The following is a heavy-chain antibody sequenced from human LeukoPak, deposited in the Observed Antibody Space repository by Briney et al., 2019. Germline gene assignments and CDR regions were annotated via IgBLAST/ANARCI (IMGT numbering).Heavy chain of an antibody. CDR2: IWYDGSNK. CDR3: ARGRGSGWYDAFDI. CDR1: GFTFSSHG. D-gene: IGHD6-19*01. Sequence: SLRLSCAASGFTFSSHGVHWVRQAPGQGLEWVAVIWYDGSNKFYADSVRGRFTISRDNSKNTLYVQMNSLRAEDTAVYYCARGRGSGWYDAFDIWGQGTMVTVSS. J-gene: IGHJ3*02. V-gene: IGHV3-33*01.